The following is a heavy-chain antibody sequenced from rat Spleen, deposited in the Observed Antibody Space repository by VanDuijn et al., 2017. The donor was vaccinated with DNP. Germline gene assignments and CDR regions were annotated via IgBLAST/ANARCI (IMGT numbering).Heavy chain of an antibody. J-gene: IGHJ3*01. CDR3: TREGTALFAY. D-gene: IGHD4-3*01. Sequence: QVQLKESGPGLVQPSQTLSLTCTVSGFLLTTYHVHWVRQTPGKGLEWMGVIWNNGGTRYNSALKSRLSISRDTSKNQVFLKMNSLQTEDTAFYFCTREGTALFAYWGQGTLVTVSS. V-gene: IGHV2-32*01. CDR2: IWNNGGT. CDR1: GFLLTTYH.